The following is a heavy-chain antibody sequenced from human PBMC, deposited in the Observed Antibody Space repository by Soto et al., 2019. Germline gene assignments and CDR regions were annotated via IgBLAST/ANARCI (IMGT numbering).Heavy chain of an antibody. CDR2: INPNSGGA. CDR1: GYTFTDYY. CDR3: ARDGRARDCSGGTSYFRSSWFDP. D-gene: IGHD2-15*01. Sequence: QVQMVQSGAEVKKPGASVKVSCKASGYTFTDYYIHWVRQAPGQGLEWMGWINPNSGGANFAQKFQGRVSLSRDTSTNTAYMQLRSLISDDTAVYYCARDGRARDCSGGTSYFRSSWFDPWGQGTLVTVSS. J-gene: IGHJ5*02. V-gene: IGHV1-2*02.